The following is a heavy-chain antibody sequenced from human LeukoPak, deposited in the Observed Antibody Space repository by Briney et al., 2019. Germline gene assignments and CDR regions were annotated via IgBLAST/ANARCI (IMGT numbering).Heavy chain of an antibody. CDR1: GFTFSSYT. CDR2: ISSSGSTT. V-gene: IGHV3-48*02. CDR3: ARSRYGSGWYEALFDY. D-gene: IGHD6-19*01. Sequence: GGSLRLSCAASGFTFSSYTMSWVRQAPGKGLEWISYISSSGSTTYYAGSVKGRFTISRHNAKNSLYLQMSSLRDEDTAVYYCARSRYGSGWYEALFDYWGQGTLVTVSS. J-gene: IGHJ4*02.